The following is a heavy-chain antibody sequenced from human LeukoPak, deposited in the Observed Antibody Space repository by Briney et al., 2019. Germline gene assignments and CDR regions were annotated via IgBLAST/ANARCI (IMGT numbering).Heavy chain of an antibody. D-gene: IGHD2-15*01. Sequence: PSETLSLTCTVSGGSISSYYWGWIRQPPGKGLEWIGSIYHSGSTYYNPSLKSRVTISVDTSKDQFSLKLSSVTAADTAVYYCARLSQDTWDAFDIWGQGTMVTVSS. CDR1: GGSISSYY. V-gene: IGHV4-38-2*02. CDR2: IYHSGST. CDR3: ARLSQDTWDAFDI. J-gene: IGHJ3*02.